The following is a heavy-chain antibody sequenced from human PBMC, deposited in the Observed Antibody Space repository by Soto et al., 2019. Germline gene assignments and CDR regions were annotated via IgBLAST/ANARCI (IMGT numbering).Heavy chain of an antibody. CDR1: GCSISSGGYS. Sequence: PSETLSLTCAVSGCSISSGGYSWSWIRQPPGKGLECIGYIYHSVSTYYNPSLKSRVTISVDRSKNQFSLKLSSVTAADTAVYYCARGPPLGYWGQGTLVTVSS. V-gene: IGHV4-30-2*01. CDR3: ARGPPLGY. J-gene: IGHJ4*02. CDR2: IYHSVST.